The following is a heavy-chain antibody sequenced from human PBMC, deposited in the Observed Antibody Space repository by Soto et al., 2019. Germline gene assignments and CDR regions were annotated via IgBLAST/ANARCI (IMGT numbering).Heavy chain of an antibody. V-gene: IGHV4-38-2*02. Sequence: SETLSLTCNVSGFAISRGYYWSWVRQPPGKGLEWIGSIYPSVSSYHNPSLESRLTLSIDTSKNQFTLKLASVTAADTALYYCAREKVGTTFFDNWGQGTQVT. D-gene: IGHD1-1*01. CDR2: IYPSVSS. J-gene: IGHJ4*02. CDR3: AREKVGTTFFDN. CDR1: GFAISRGYY.